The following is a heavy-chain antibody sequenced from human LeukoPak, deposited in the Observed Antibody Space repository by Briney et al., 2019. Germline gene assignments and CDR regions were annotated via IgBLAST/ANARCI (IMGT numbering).Heavy chain of an antibody. CDR1: GGSISSGVHY. Sequence: PSETLSLTCTVSGGSISSGVHYWSWIRQHPGKGLEWIGYIYYSGRTYYNPSLKSRVTLSVDTSKNQFSLKLGSVTAADTAVYYCARALEYSTSATSWFDPWGQGTLVTVSS. CDR2: IYYSGRT. J-gene: IGHJ5*02. D-gene: IGHD6-6*01. CDR3: ARALEYSTSATSWFDP. V-gene: IGHV4-31*03.